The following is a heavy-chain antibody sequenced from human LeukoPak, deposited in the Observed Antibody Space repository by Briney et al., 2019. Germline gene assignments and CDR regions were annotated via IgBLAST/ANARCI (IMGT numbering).Heavy chain of an antibody. Sequence: GGSLRRSCTASGFIFGDYGMIWFRQAPGKGLEWVGFIRSEAYDGTPEYAASVKGRFTISRDDSKSIAYLQMNSLKTEDTAVYYCIRFTAGPDRFDCWGQGTLVTVSS. CDR3: IRFTAGPDRFDC. D-gene: IGHD1-14*01. CDR2: IRSEAYDGTP. CDR1: GFIFGDYG. J-gene: IGHJ4*02. V-gene: IGHV3-49*03.